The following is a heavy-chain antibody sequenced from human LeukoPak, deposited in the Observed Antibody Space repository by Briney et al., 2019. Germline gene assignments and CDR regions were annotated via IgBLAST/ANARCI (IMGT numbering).Heavy chain of an antibody. CDR3: ARLEMSSGYYYGSDP. D-gene: IGHD3-22*01. Sequence: PGESLKISCKGSGYSFTNYWIGWVRQMPGKGLEWMGIIYPGDSETRYSPSFQGQVTISADKSISTAYLQWSSLKASDTAMYYCARLEMSSGYYYGSDPWGQGTLVTVSS. J-gene: IGHJ5*02. V-gene: IGHV5-51*01. CDR2: IYPGDSET. CDR1: GYSFTNYW.